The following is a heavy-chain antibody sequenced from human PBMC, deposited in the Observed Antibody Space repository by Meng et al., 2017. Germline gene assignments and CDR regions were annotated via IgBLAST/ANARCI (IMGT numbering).Heavy chain of an antibody. D-gene: IGHD3-10*01. J-gene: IGHJ5*02. CDR1: GGSSSGTS. CDR3: ARGLRITMVRGVKGWFDP. CDR2: INHSGST. Sequence: AGGLLTTCGPLPIRWAVDGGSSSGTSWGWIRKPPGKGLEWIGEINHSGSTHNNPSLKSRVTISVDTSKNQFSLKLSSVTAADTAVYYCARGLRITMVRGVKGWFDPWGQGTLVTVSS. V-gene: IGHV4-34*01.